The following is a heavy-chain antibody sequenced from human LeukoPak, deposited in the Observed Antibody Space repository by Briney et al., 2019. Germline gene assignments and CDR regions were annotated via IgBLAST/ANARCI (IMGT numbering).Heavy chain of an antibody. D-gene: IGHD6-6*01. Sequence: PGGSLRLSCSASGFTFSTYWMVWVRQAPGKGLLWVSHIDSDGSRTGYAGPVKGRFTMSRDNAENTLYLQMNSLRPEDTAVYFCARAAYSSSPDYWGQGTLVTVSS. CDR1: GFTFSTYW. V-gene: IGHV3-74*01. CDR3: ARAAYSSSPDY. CDR2: IDSDGSRT. J-gene: IGHJ4*02.